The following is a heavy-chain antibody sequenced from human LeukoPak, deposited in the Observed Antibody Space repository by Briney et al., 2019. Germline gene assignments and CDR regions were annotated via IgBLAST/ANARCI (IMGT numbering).Heavy chain of an antibody. Sequence: PGGSLRLSCAASGFTFSSYGMHWVRQAPGKGLEWVAFIRYDGSNKYYADSVKGRFTISRDNSMNTLYLQMNSLRAEDTAVYYCAKVWYCSSTSCPGGAFDIWGQGTMVTVSS. V-gene: IGHV3-30*02. CDR2: IRYDGSNK. J-gene: IGHJ3*02. CDR3: AKVWYCSSTSCPGGAFDI. D-gene: IGHD2-2*01. CDR1: GFTFSSYG.